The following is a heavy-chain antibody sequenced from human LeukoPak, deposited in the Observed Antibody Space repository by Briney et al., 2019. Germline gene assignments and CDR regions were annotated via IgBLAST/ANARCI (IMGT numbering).Heavy chain of an antibody. V-gene: IGHV4-61*01. Sequence: PSETLSLTCTVSGGSVSSGHYYWSWIRQPPGKGLEWIGYMFYIVTTNYNPSLKSRVTISVDTSKNQFSLKLNSVTAADTAVYYCARHYGPWGQGTLVTVSS. CDR2: MFYIVTT. J-gene: IGHJ5*02. CDR3: ARHYGP. CDR1: GGSVSSGHYY. D-gene: IGHD3-16*01.